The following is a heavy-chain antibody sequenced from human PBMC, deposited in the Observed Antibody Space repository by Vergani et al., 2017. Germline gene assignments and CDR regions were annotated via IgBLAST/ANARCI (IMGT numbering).Heavy chain of an antibody. CDR2: IYYSGST. Sequence: VQLQESGPGLVKPSETLSLTCTVFGGPLSSYYWSWIRQPPGKGLEWIVYIYYSGSTNYNPSLKSRVTISVDTSKNQFSLKLSSVTAADTAVYYCARGGIAARPYYYYYNMDVWGKGTTVTVSS. J-gene: IGHJ6*03. V-gene: IGHV4-59*01. D-gene: IGHD6-6*01. CDR3: ARGGIAARPYYYYYNMDV. CDR1: GGPLSSYY.